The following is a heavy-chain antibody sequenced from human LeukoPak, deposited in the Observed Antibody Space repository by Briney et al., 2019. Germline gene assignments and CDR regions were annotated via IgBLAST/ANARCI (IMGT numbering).Heavy chain of an antibody. D-gene: IGHD2-2*01. Sequence: GGSLRLSCAASGFTFSSYAMSWVRQAPGKGLEWVSAISGSGGSTYYADSVKGRFTISRDNSKNTLYLQMNNLRAEDTAVYYCAKDQDIVVVPAAPFDYWGQGTLVTVSS. CDR3: AKDQDIVVVPAAPFDY. CDR1: GFTFSSYA. V-gene: IGHV3-23*01. CDR2: ISGSGGST. J-gene: IGHJ4*02.